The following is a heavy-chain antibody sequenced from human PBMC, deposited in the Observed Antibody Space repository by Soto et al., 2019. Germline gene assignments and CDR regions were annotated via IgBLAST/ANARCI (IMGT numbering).Heavy chain of an antibody. CDR2: INPSGGST. V-gene: IGHV1-46*01. D-gene: IGHD2-15*01. CDR1: GYTFTSYY. J-gene: IGHJ4*02. Sequence: ASVKVSCKASGYTFTSYYMHWVRQTPGQGLEWMGIINPSGGSTSYAQKFQGRVTMTRDTSTSTVYMELSSLRSEDTAVYYCATQIKALVAATPWFYFDYWGQGTLVTVSS. CDR3: ATQIKALVAATPWFYFDY.